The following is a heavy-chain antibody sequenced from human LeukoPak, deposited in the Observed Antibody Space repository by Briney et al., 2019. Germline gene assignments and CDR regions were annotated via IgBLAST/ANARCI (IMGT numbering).Heavy chain of an antibody. V-gene: IGHV4-59*13. CDR1: GYSISTYY. Sequence: SETLSLTCTVSGYSISTYYWSWIRQPPGRGLEWIGYIYYSGSANYNPSLKSRVTISADTSKNQFSLKLSSVTAADTAIYYCARSFGYGGNSDYWGQGTLVTVSS. D-gene: IGHD4-23*01. J-gene: IGHJ4*02. CDR2: IYYSGSA. CDR3: ARSFGYGGNSDY.